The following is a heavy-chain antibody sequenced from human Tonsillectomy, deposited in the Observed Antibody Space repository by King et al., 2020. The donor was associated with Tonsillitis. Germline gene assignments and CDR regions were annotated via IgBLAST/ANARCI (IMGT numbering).Heavy chain of an antibody. V-gene: IGHV3-33*08. Sequence: VQLVESGGGVVQPGRSLRLSCAATGFTFSSYGMHWVRQAPGKGLEWVAVIWYDGNNKYYADSVKGRFTISRDNSKNTLYLQMNSLRAEDTAVYYCARDGIAYYYMDVWAKGTTVTVSS. J-gene: IGHJ6*03. CDR1: GFTFSSYG. D-gene: IGHD1-14*01. CDR2: IWYDGNNK. CDR3: ARDGIAYYYMDV.